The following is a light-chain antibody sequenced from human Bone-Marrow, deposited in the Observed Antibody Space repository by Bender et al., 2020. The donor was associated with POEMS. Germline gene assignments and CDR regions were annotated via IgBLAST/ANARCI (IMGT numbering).Light chain of an antibody. V-gene: IGLV1-44*01. CDR2: SSH. CDR3: AVWDDSLNGWV. CDR1: SSNIGAHA. J-gene: IGLJ3*02. Sequence: QSVLTQPPSASGTPGQRVTISCSGASSNIGAHALNWYQHLPGPAPKLLIYSSHRRPSEVPDRFSGSRSGTSASLAISGLQSVDEAVYCGAVWDDSLNGWVVGGGTKLTVL.